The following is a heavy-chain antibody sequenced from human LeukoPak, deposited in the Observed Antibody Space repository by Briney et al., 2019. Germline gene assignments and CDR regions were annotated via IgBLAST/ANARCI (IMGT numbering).Heavy chain of an antibody. Sequence: PGGSLRLSCAASGFTFSTYWMHWVRQAPGKGLVWVSRINSDESSTTYADSVKGRFTISRDNAKNTLYLQMNSLRAEDTAAYYCAKSRRAYCSGGSCFGLWDYWGQGTLVTVSS. J-gene: IGHJ4*02. D-gene: IGHD2-15*01. CDR3: AKSRRAYCSGGSCFGLWDY. CDR2: INSDESST. CDR1: GFTFSTYW. V-gene: IGHV3-74*01.